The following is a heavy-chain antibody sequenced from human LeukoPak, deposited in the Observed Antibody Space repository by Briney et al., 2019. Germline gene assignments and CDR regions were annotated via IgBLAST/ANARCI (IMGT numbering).Heavy chain of an antibody. CDR1: GGSISSGSYS. CDR3: ARFSPRAMGNYLDF. Sequence: YPSETLSLTCAVSGGSISSGSYSWSWIRQPPGNGLEWIGYIYPRGSTYYNPSLKSRVILSLDKSANQFSLNLSSVTAADTAVYYCARFSPRAMGNYLDFWGQGTLVTVSS. D-gene: IGHD7-27*01. V-gene: IGHV4-30-2*01. J-gene: IGHJ4*02. CDR2: IYPRGST.